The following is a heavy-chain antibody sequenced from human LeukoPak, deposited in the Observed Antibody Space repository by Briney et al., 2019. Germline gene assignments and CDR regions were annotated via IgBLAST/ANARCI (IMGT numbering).Heavy chain of an antibody. V-gene: IGHV3-66*01. CDR2: IYRGGST. J-gene: IGHJ3*02. CDR3: ARAPAPNCGGDCYPGAFDI. Sequence: GGSLRLSCAASGFTVSSNYMSWVRQAPGKGLEWVSVIYRGGSTYYADSVKGRFTISRDNSKNTVYLQMNSLRAEDTAVYYCARAPAPNCGGDCYPGAFDIRGQGTMVTVSS. D-gene: IGHD2-21*02. CDR1: GFTVSSNY.